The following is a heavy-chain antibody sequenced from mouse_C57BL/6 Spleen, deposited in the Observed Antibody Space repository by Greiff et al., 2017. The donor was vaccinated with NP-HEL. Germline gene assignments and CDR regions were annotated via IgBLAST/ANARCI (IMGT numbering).Heavy chain of an antibody. CDR3: AREGGSGYFDY. V-gene: IGHV5-4*01. D-gene: IGHD3-2*02. CDR2: ISDGGSYT. Sequence: EVQRVESGGGLVKPGGSLKLSCAASGFTFSSYAMSWVRQTPEKRLEWVATISDGGSYTYYPDNVKGRFTISRDNAKNNLYLQMSHLKSEDTAMYYCAREGGSGYFDYWGQGTTLTVSS. CDR1: GFTFSSYA. J-gene: IGHJ2*01.